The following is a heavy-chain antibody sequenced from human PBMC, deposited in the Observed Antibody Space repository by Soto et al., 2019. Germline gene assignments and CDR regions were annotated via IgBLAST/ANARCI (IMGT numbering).Heavy chain of an antibody. CDR1: GFTFSSYE. D-gene: IGHD3-22*01. CDR3: ASGPGHYYSSGYYSGDAFDI. J-gene: IGHJ3*02. Sequence: RRLSCAASGFTFSSYEMNWVRQAPGKGLEWLSYISSSGSAIYNADSVRAHNTISRDNAKNSLYLQMNSLRAQDTAVYYCASGPGHYYSSGYYSGDAFDIWGQGTMVTVSS. V-gene: IGHV3-48*03. CDR2: ISSSGSAI.